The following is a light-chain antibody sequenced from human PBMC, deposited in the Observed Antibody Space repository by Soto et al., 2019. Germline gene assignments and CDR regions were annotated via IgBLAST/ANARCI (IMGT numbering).Light chain of an antibody. V-gene: IGLV1-40*01. Sequence: QSVLTQPPSVSGAPGQRVTISCTGSSSNIGADYDVHWYQHLPGTAPRLLIYANTNRPSGVPDRFSGSKSGTSASLAITGLQAADEGDYYCSSYTSSATWVFGGGTKLTVL. CDR3: SSYTSSATWV. CDR2: ANT. CDR1: SSNIGADYD. J-gene: IGLJ3*02.